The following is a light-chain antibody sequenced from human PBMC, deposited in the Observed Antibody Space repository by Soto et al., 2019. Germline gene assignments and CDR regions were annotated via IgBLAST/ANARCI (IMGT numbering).Light chain of an antibody. CDR2: GAS. CDR3: QQYSTSPPT. Sequence: EIVLTQSPGTLSLSPGERATLSCRASQSIGSTCLAWYQQKPGKAPRLVSYGASLRATGIPDRFSVSGSGTDFSLTINRLEPEDFAVFYCQQYSTSPPTFGQGTKVEIK. CDR1: QSIGSTC. V-gene: IGKV3-20*01. J-gene: IGKJ1*01.